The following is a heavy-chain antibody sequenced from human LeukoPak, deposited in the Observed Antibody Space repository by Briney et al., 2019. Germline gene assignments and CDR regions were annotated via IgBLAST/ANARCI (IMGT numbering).Heavy chain of an antibody. J-gene: IGHJ4*02. CDR2: IREDGSEQ. CDR3: VRETVSVITDFDY. D-gene: IGHD3-16*02. CDR1: GFTFSRHW. V-gene: IGHV3-7*01. Sequence: PGGSLRLSCAASGFTFSRHWMTWVRQAPGKGLEWVANIREDGSEQYYVDSIKGRFTIPRDNAKNSLYLQMSSLRAEDTAIYYCVRETVSVITDFDYWGQGTLVTVSS.